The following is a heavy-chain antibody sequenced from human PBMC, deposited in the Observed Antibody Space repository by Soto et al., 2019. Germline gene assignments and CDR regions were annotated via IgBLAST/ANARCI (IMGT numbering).Heavy chain of an antibody. CDR3: AKNQGVELVPLATVDWFDP. CDR1: GFIFENFG. CDR2: ISGSGFKK. D-gene: IGHD1-26*01. J-gene: IGHJ5*02. Sequence: GGPLRLSCAASGFIFENFGMSWVRQAPGKGLEWISSISGSGFKKYYADSVKGRFTISRDNSKSTVYLELNNLSAEDTAVYHCAKNQGVELVPLATVDWFDPWGQGSVVTVSS. V-gene: IGHV3-23*01.